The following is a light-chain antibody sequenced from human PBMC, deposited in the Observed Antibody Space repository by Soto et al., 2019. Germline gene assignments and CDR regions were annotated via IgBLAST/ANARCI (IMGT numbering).Light chain of an antibody. J-gene: IGLJ1*01. CDR2: EGS. CDR3: YSKARCGSFL. CDR1: NSDIGTYNL. Sequence: QSVLTQPAAVSGSPGQSITISCIGSNSDIGTYNLVSWYRQHPGKVPKLLIYEGSRRPSGISNRFSGSKSGNTASLTISGLQAEDEADYYCYSKARCGSFLFGTGTKVAVL. V-gene: IGLV2-23*01.